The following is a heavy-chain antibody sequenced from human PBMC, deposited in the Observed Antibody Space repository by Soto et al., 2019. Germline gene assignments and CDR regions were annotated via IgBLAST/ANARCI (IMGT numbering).Heavy chain of an antibody. V-gene: IGHV3-66*01. D-gene: IGHD3-10*01. Sequence: GGSLRLSCAASGFTVSSSYMSWVRQAPGKGLEWVSVIYSGGSTYYADSVKGRFTISRHNSKNTLYLQMNSLRAEDTAVYYCARDGATLGGSGSYYDYWGQGTLVTVSS. CDR2: IYSGGST. CDR3: ARDGATLGGSGSYYDY. J-gene: IGHJ4*02. CDR1: GFTVSSSY.